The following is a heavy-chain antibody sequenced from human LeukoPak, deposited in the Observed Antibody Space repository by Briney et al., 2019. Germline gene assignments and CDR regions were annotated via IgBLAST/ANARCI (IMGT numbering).Heavy chain of an antibody. CDR3: ARGGDYGDLRYFDY. CDR1: GGSINNYY. D-gene: IGHD4-17*01. J-gene: IGHJ4*02. V-gene: IGHV4-59*01. Sequence: SETLSLTCTVSGGSINNYYWSWIRQPPGKGLECVAYIYYRGSTNYNPSLKSRVTFSVDTSKNQFSLKLNSVTAADTAVYYCARGGDYGDLRYFDYWGQGTLVTVSS. CDR2: IYYRGST.